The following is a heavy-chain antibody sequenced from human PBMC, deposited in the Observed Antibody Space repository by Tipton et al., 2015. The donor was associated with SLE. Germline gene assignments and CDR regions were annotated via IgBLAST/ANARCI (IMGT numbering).Heavy chain of an antibody. Sequence: TLSLTCTVSGGSISSSSYYWGWIRQPPGKGLEWIGSIYHSGSTYYNPSLKSRVTISVDTSKNQFSRKLSSVTAADTAVYYCASAVVVNNDWYFDLWGRGTLVTVSS. D-gene: IGHD3-22*01. J-gene: IGHJ2*01. V-gene: IGHV4-39*07. CDR1: GGSISSSSYY. CDR2: IYHSGST. CDR3: ASAVVVNNDWYFDL.